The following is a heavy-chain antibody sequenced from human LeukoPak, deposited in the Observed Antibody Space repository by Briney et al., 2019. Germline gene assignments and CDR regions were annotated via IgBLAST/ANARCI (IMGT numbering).Heavy chain of an antibody. CDR1: GFTFSNYE. Sequence: GGSLRLSCAASGFTFSNYEMNWVRQAPGKGLEWVSYISGSGSTIYYADSVKGRFTISRDNAKDSLYLQMNSLRAEDTAVYYCARSPDYYDSSGYLDAFDIWGQGTMVTVSS. J-gene: IGHJ3*02. CDR3: ARSPDYYDSSGYLDAFDI. V-gene: IGHV3-48*03. D-gene: IGHD3-22*01. CDR2: ISGSGSTI.